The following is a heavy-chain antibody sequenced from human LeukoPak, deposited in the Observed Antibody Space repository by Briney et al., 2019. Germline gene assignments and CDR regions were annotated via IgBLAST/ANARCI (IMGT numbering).Heavy chain of an antibody. J-gene: IGHJ1*01. V-gene: IGHV3-30-3*01. Sequence: PGGSLRLSCAASGFTFSTYAMHWVRQAPGKGLEWVAVISYDGSNTYSADSVKGRFTISRDNSKNTLYLQMNSLRAEDTAVYYCAKGGIAVQFQHWGQGTLVTVSS. D-gene: IGHD6-19*01. CDR3: AKGGIAVQFQH. CDR1: GFTFSTYA. CDR2: ISYDGSNT.